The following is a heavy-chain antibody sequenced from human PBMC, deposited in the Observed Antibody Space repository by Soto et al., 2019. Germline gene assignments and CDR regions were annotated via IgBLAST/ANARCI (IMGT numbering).Heavy chain of an antibody. CDR3: ARGLQGQFGVDV. Sequence: EVQLVESGGGLVQPGGSLRLSCASSGFTFSSYWMHWVRQTPGKGLEWVSRIKGDGTTTNYADSVRGRFTISRDNAKTTWPLQMNSPKVDDTAVYCCARGLQGQFGVDVWGQGTTAIVSS. D-gene: IGHD4-4*01. J-gene: IGHJ6*02. CDR1: GFTFSSYW. CDR2: IKGDGTTT. V-gene: IGHV3-74*01.